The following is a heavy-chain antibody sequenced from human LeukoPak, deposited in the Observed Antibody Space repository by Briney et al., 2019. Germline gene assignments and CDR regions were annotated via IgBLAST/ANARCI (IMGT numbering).Heavy chain of an antibody. CDR3: ASGGLMVRGVIRSSDY. CDR1: GFTFSSYS. CDR2: ISSSSSYI. V-gene: IGHV3-21*01. J-gene: IGHJ4*02. D-gene: IGHD3-10*01. Sequence: PGGSLRLSCAASGFTFSSYSMNWVRQAPGKGLEWVSSISSSSSYIYYADSVKGRFTISRDNAKNSLYLQMNSLRAEDTAVYYCASGGLMVRGVIRSSDYWGQGTLVTVSS.